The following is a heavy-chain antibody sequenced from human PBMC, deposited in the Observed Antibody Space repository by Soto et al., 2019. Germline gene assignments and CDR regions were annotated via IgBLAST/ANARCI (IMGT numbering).Heavy chain of an antibody. CDR1: GFTFSSYA. V-gene: IGHV3-30-3*01. J-gene: IGHJ4*02. CDR2: ISYGGSNK. CDR3: ARGEGLDY. Sequence: GGSLRLSCAASGFTFSSYAMHWVRQAPGKGLEWVAVISYGGSNKYYADSVKGRFTISRDNSKNTLYLQMNSLRAEDTAVYYCARGEGLDYWGQGTLVTVSS.